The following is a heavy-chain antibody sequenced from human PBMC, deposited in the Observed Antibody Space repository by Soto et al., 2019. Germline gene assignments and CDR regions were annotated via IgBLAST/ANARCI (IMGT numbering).Heavy chain of an antibody. Sequence: GGSLRLSCAASGFTFSSYAMSWVRQAPGKGLEWVSAISGSGGSTYYADSVKGRFTISRDNSKNTLYLQMNSLRAEDTAVYYCAKAVTMYYYDSSGSSYWGQGTLVTVSS. CDR1: GFTFSSYA. D-gene: IGHD3-22*01. J-gene: IGHJ4*02. V-gene: IGHV3-23*01. CDR3: AKAVTMYYYDSSGSSY. CDR2: ISGSGGST.